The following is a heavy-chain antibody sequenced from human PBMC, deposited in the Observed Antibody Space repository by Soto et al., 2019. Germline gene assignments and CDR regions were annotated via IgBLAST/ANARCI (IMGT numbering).Heavy chain of an antibody. CDR1: GFTFSSYS. CDR2: ISDSGGKT. J-gene: IGHJ5*02. V-gene: IGHV3-23*01. Sequence: EVQLTESGGGLVQPGGSLRLSCAASGFTFSSYSMTWVRQAPGKGLEWVSGISDSGGKTWYADSVKGRFTISRDNSKNTLFLQMNSLRAEDMAVYFCSKWSGFGDAWGQGTLVTVSS. D-gene: IGHD3-10*01. CDR3: SKWSGFGDA.